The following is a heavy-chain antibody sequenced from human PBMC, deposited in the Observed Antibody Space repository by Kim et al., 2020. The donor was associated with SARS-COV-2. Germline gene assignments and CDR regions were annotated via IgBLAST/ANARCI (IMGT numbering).Heavy chain of an antibody. CDR1: GFAFTSYA. CDR2: ISGRGGST. D-gene: IGHD2-2*01. Sequence: GGSLRLSCAASGFAFTSYAMGWVRQAPGKGLEWVSSISGRGGSTFYADSAKGRFTISRDNSNNTLYLHMSSLGAEDTAVYYCAKHRYQLLTCFYYCGQG. J-gene: IGHJ4*02. V-gene: IGHV3-23*01. CDR3: AKHRYQLLTCFYY.